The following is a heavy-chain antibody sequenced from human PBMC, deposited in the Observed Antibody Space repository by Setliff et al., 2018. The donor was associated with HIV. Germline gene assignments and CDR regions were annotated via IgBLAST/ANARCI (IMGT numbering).Heavy chain of an antibody. CDR2: INTNSGDT. J-gene: IGHJ4*02. CDR3: ARSLPQRSYFDY. D-gene: IGHD1-26*01. CDR1: GYTFTVYY. Sequence: ASVKVSCKASGYTFTVYYMHWVRQAPGQGLEWMGWINTNSGDTKYAQKFQGRVTMTRDTSITTAYMELSSLRSDDTAVYYCARSLPQRSYFDYWGQGTLVTVSS. V-gene: IGHV1-2*02.